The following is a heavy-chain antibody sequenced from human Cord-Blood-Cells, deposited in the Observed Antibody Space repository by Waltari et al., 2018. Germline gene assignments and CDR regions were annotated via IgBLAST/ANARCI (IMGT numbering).Heavy chain of an antibody. CDR3: ARDVSNYEGMDV. CDR1: GFTVSSNY. Sequence: EVQLVESGGGLIQPGGSLRLSCAASGFTVSSNYMSWVRQAPGKGLEWGSVIYSGGSTYYADSVKGRFTISRDNSKNTLYLQMNSLRAEDTAVYYCARDVSNYEGMDVWGQGTTVTVSS. D-gene: IGHD4-4*01. V-gene: IGHV3-53*01. CDR2: IYSGGST. J-gene: IGHJ6*02.